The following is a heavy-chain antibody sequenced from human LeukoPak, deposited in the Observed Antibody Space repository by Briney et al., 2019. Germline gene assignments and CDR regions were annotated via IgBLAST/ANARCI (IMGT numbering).Heavy chain of an antibody. CDR2: IYYSGST. D-gene: IGHD2-2*01. V-gene: IGHV4-39*01. CDR1: GGSISSSSYY. CDR3: ARLVDADACDI. Sequence: SETLSLTCTVSGGSISSSSYYWGWIRQPPGKGLEWSGSIYYSGSTYYNPSLKSRVPISVDTSKNQFSLKLSSVTAADSAVYYCARLVDADACDIWGHGTMVTVSS. J-gene: IGHJ3*02.